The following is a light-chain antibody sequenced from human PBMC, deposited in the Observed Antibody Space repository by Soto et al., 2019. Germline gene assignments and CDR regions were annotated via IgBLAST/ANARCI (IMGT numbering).Light chain of an antibody. CDR2: GAS. CDR1: QSVRSCY. Sequence: EIVLTQSPGTLSLFPGERATLSCRASQSVRSCYLAWYQQKPGQAPGLLIYGASSRATGIPDRFSGSGSGTDFTLTISRLEPDDFAVYYCQQDGSSPNTFGQGTKLEIK. V-gene: IGKV3-20*01. J-gene: IGKJ2*01. CDR3: QQDGSSPNT.